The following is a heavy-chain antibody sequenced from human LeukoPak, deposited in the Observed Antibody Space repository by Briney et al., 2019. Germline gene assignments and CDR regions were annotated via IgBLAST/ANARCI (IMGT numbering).Heavy chain of an antibody. J-gene: IGHJ4*02. CDR2: IRYDGSNK. Sequence: GGSLRLSCAASGFPFSSYGMHWVRQAPGKGLEWVAFIRYDGSNKYYADSVKGRFTISRDNSKNTLYLQMNSLRAEDTAVYYCAKDLDRMIVVVTNFDYWGQGTLVTVSS. CDR3: AKDLDRMIVVVTNFDY. CDR1: GFPFSSYG. D-gene: IGHD3-22*01. V-gene: IGHV3-30*02.